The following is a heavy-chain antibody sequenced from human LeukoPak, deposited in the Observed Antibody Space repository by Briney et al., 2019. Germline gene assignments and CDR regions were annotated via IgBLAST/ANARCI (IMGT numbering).Heavy chain of an antibody. Sequence: GGSLRLSCAASGFTFSSYAMSWVRQAPGKGLEWASAISGSGGSTYYADSVKGRFTISRDNSKNTLYLQMNSLRAEDTAVYYCAKVAYYDILTGFRDSYYFDYWGQGTLVTVSS. CDR3: AKVAYYDILTGFRDSYYFDY. CDR2: ISGSGGST. CDR1: GFTFSSYA. D-gene: IGHD3-9*01. V-gene: IGHV3-23*01. J-gene: IGHJ4*02.